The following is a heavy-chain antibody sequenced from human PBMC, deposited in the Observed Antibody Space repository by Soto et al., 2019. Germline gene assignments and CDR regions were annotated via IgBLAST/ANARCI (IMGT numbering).Heavy chain of an antibody. CDR2: ISGSGGST. CDR3: AAYDSSGYYHRPNSD. V-gene: IGHV3-23*01. J-gene: IGHJ4*02. Sequence: GGALRLSCAASGFTFSRYAMSWVRQAPWKGLEWASAISGSGGSTYYADSVKGRFTISRDNSKNTLYLQMNSLRAEDTAVYYCAAYDSSGYYHRPNSDWGQGTLVTVSS. D-gene: IGHD3-22*01. CDR1: GFTFSRYA.